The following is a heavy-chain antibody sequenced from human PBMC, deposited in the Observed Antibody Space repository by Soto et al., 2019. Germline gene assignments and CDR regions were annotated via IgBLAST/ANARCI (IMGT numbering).Heavy chain of an antibody. CDR1: GFTFSSYW. V-gene: IGHV3-7*01. Sequence: EVQLVESGGGLVQPGGSLRLSCAASGFTFSSYWMSWVRQAPGKGLEWVANIKQDGSEKYYVDSVKGRFTISRDNAKNSLYLQMNSLRAEDTDVYYCAREFPAARIDPWGQGTLVTVSS. CDR2: IKQDGSEK. D-gene: IGHD2-2*01. J-gene: IGHJ5*02. CDR3: AREFPAARIDP.